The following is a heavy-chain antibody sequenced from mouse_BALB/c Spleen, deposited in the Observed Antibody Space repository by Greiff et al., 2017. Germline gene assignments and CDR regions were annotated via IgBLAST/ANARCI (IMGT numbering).Heavy chain of an antibody. D-gene: IGHD2-1*01. J-gene: IGHJ4*01. Sequence: QVQLKESGAELVRPGVSVKISCKGSGYTFTDYAMHWVKQSHAKSLEWIGVISTYYGDASYNQKFKGKATMTVDKSSSTAYMELARLTSEDSAIYYCARPYGNYGDYAMDYWGQGTSVTVSS. CDR3: ARPYGNYGDYAMDY. V-gene: IGHV1S137*01. CDR1: GYTFTDYA. CDR2: ISTYYGDA.